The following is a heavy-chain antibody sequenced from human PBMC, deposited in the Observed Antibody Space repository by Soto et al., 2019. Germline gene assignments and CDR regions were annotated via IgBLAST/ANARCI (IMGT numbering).Heavy chain of an antibody. J-gene: IGHJ4*02. D-gene: IGHD2-2*01. CDR3: VVRIGYCSSTSCGPIDY. Sequence: SETLSLTCTVSGGSISSGGYYWSWIRQHPGKGLEWIGYIYYSGSTYYNPSLKSRVTISVDTSKNQFSLKLSSVTAADTAVYYCVVRIGYCSSTSCGPIDYWGQGTLVTVSS. CDR2: IYYSGST. CDR1: GGSISSGGYY. V-gene: IGHV4-31*03.